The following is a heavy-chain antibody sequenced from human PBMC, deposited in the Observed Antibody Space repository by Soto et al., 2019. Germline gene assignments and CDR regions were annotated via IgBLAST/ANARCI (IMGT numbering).Heavy chain of an antibody. Sequence: PGGSLRLSCAASGFTFSSYSMNWVRQAPGKGLEWVSSISSSSSYIYYADSVKGRFTISRDNAKNSLYLQMNSLRAEDTAVYYCAREEGYCSGGSCLTPYYYYYYYMDVWGKGTTVTVS. V-gene: IGHV3-21*01. J-gene: IGHJ6*03. CDR1: GFTFSSYS. CDR3: AREEGYCSGGSCLTPYYYYYYYMDV. D-gene: IGHD2-15*01. CDR2: ISSSSSYI.